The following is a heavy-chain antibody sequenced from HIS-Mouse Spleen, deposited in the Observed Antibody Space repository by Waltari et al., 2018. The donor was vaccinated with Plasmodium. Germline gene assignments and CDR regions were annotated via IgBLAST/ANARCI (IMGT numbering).Heavy chain of an antibody. Sequence: QLQLQESGPGLVKPSATLSLPCTVSGCSISSRSSFWGWTRTPPGKGLDWIGSIYYSGSTYYNPSLKSRVTISVDTSKNQFSLKLSSVTAADTAVYYCASLPRVEEVTTPFYYYYYGMDVWGQGTTVTVSS. D-gene: IGHD4-4*01. V-gene: IGHV4-39*01. CDR2: IYYSGST. J-gene: IGHJ6*02. CDR1: GCSISSRSSF. CDR3: ASLPRVEEVTTPFYYYYYGMDV.